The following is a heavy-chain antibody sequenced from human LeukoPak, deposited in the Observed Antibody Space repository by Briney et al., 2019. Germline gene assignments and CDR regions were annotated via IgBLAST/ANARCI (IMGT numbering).Heavy chain of an antibody. D-gene: IGHD5-18*01. CDR2: INPSGGST. J-gene: IGHJ4*02. CDR3: ASNGNVDTAMVAFDY. Sequence: ASVKVSCKASGYTFTSYYMHWVRQAPGQGLEWMGIINPSGGSTSYAQKFQSRVTMTRDTSTSTVYMELSSLRSEDTAVYYCASNGNVDTAMVAFDYWGQGTLVTVSS. CDR1: GYTFTSYY. V-gene: IGHV1-46*01.